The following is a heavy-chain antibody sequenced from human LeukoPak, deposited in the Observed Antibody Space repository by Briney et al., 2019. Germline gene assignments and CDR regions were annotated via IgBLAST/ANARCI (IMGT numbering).Heavy chain of an antibody. CDR2: IYYSGST. CDR1: GGSISSGGYY. Sequence: SETLSLTCTVSGGSISSGGYYWSWIRQHPGKGLEWIGYIYYSGSTYYNPSLKSRVTISVDTSKNQFSLKLSSVTAADTAVYYCARGSTTIAAAGTDYFDYWGQGTLVTVSS. D-gene: IGHD6-13*01. V-gene: IGHV4-31*03. J-gene: IGHJ4*02. CDR3: ARGSTTIAAAGTDYFDY.